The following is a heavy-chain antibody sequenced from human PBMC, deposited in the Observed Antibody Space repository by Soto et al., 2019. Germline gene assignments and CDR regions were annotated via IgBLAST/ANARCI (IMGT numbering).Heavy chain of an antibody. J-gene: IGHJ4*02. D-gene: IGHD1-1*01. Sequence: QVQLVQSGAEVKKPGSSVKVSCKASGGTFSSYTISWVRQAPGQGLEWMGRIIPILGIANYAQKFQGRVTITADKSTSTAYMELSSLRSEDTAAYYCARDSGRGGQQERHWDYWGQGTLVTVSS. CDR1: GGTFSSYT. CDR3: ARDSGRGGQQERHWDY. V-gene: IGHV1-69*08. CDR2: IIPILGIA.